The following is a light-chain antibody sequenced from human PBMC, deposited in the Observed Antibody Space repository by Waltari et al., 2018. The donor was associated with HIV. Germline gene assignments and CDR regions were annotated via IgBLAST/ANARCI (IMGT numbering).Light chain of an antibody. Sequence: QSALTPPASVSGSPGQSITISCTGTSSDVGGYNYVSWYQQHPGKAPKLMIYEVSNRPSGVSNRFSGSKSGNTASLTISGLQAEDEADYYCSSYTSSSTYVFGTGTKVTVL. CDR2: EVS. CDR1: SSDVGGYNY. V-gene: IGLV2-14*01. J-gene: IGLJ1*01. CDR3: SSYTSSSTYV.